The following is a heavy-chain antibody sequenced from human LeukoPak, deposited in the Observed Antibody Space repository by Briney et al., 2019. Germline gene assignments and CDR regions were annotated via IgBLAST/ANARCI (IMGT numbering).Heavy chain of an antibody. Sequence: GGSLRLSCAASGFTVSSNYMSWVRQARAQGLELVSVIYSGGSTYYADSVKGRFTISRDNSKNTLYLQMNSLRAEDTAVYYCAREDILTGFDYWGQGTLVTVSS. J-gene: IGHJ4*02. CDR3: AREDILTGFDY. V-gene: IGHV3-53*01. CDR2: IYSGGST. CDR1: GFTVSSNY. D-gene: IGHD3-9*01.